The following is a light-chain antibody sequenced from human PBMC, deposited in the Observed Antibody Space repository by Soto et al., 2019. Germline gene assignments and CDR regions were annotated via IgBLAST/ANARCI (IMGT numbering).Light chain of an antibody. Sequence: QSALTQPASVSGSPGQSITISCTGTSSDVGGYDYVSWYQQLPGKAPKLLIYDVNNRPSGVSHRFSGSKSGNTASLTISGLQAEDEADYYCSSYTSSSSYVFGTGTKVTVL. J-gene: IGLJ1*01. V-gene: IGLV2-14*01. CDR2: DVN. CDR3: SSYTSSSSYV. CDR1: SSDVGGYDY.